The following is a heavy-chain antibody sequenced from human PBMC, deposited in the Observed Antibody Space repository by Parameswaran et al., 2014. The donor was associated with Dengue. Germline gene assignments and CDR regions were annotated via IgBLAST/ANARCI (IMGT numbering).Heavy chain of an antibody. J-gene: IGHJ5*02. V-gene: IGHV3-23*01. CDR3: AKDRGDYAPEVRFDP. Sequence: WIRQPPGKGLEWVSAIRGSGGTTYYADSVKGRFTISRDNSNNTLYLQMNSLRAEDTAVYYCAKDRGDYAPEVRFDPWGQGTLVTVSS. CDR2: IRGSGGTT. D-gene: IGHD4-17*01.